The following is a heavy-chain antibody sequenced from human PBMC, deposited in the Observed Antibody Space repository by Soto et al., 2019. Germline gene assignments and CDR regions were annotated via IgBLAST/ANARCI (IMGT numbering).Heavy chain of an antibody. D-gene: IGHD2-21*02. CDR2: IYYSGTT. Sequence: SETLSLTCAVSGYSISSSNWWGWIRQPPGKGLEWIGYIYYSGTTYYNPSLKSRVTMSVDTSKNQFSLKMNSVTAADTAVYYCARDNNIGYCGGDCYSRFDYWAREPWSPSP. J-gene: IGHJ4*02. CDR3: ARDNNIGYCGGDCYSRFDY. V-gene: IGHV4-28*03. CDR1: GYSISSSNW.